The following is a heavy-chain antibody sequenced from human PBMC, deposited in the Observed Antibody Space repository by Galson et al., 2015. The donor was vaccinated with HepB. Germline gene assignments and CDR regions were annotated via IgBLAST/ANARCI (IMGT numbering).Heavy chain of an antibody. CDR2: IYYSGST. CDR3: ARRAITIFWNDAFDI. J-gene: IGHJ3*02. CDR1: GGSISSSSYY. V-gene: IGHV4-39*01. D-gene: IGHD3-9*01. Sequence: ETLSLTCTVSGGSISSSSYYRGWIRQPPGKGLEWIGSIYYSGSTYYNPSLKSRVTISVDTSKNQFSLKLSSVTAADTAVYYCARRAITIFWNDAFDIWGQGTMVTVSS.